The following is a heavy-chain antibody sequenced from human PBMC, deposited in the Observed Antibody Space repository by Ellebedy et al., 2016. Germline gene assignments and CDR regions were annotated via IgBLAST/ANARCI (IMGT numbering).Heavy chain of an antibody. Sequence: GGSLRLXCAASGFTVSSNYMSWVRQAPGKGLEWVSAIIASGTSTYYADSVKGRFTISRDNSKNTLYLQMNSLRADDTAVYYCAKNSFGELPYWGQGTLVTVSS. D-gene: IGHD3-10*01. CDR2: IIASGTST. V-gene: IGHV3-23*01. J-gene: IGHJ1*01. CDR3: AKNSFGELPY. CDR1: GFTVSSNY.